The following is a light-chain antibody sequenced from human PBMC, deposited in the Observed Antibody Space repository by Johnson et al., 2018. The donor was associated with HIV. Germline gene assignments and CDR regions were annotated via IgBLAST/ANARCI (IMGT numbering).Light chain of an antibody. Sequence: QSVLTQPPSVSAAPGQTVTISCSGSSSNVGSSFVSWYRQVPGTAPKLLIYDNNKRPSGIPDRFSGSKSGTSATLGITGLQTGYESDYYCGTWDSSLIAVFGTGTKVTFL. CDR2: DNN. CDR3: GTWDSSLIAV. J-gene: IGLJ1*01. CDR1: SSNVGSSF. V-gene: IGLV1-51*01.